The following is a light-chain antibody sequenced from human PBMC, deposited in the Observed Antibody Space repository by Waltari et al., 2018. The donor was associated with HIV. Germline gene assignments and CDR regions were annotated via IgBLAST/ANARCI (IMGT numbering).Light chain of an antibody. J-gene: IGLJ3*02. CDR2: RSN. V-gene: IGLV1-47*01. Sequence: QSVLTQPPSASGTPGQRVAISCSGSSSNIGSNYVYWYQQLPGTAPKVLIYRSNQRPSGVPDRFSGSKSGTSASLAIRALRSEDEADYYCATWDDSLSGPVFGGGTKLTVL. CDR3: ATWDDSLSGPV. CDR1: SSNIGSNY.